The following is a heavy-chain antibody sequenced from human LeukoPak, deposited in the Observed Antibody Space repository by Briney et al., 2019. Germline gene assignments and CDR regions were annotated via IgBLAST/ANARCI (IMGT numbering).Heavy chain of an antibody. CDR2: IILIFSAG. Sequence: ASVKLTFKSSGATFSSYAISWVRQAPGQGHGRKGGIILIFSAGNYDQKVQGRVTITADETTSTAYMELSSLRSEDTAVYYCARALGTAMVTAAFDIWGQGTMVTVSS. CDR3: ARALGTAMVTAAFDI. J-gene: IGHJ3*02. D-gene: IGHD5-18*01. V-gene: IGHV1-69*13. CDR1: GATFSSYA.